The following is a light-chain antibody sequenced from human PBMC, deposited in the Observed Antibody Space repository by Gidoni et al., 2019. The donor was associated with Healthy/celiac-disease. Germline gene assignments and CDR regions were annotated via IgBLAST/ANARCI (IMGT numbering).Light chain of an antibody. Sequence: EIVMTQSPATLSVAPGERATLSCRASQSVSSNLAWYQQNTGQAPRLLIYGASTRATGIPARFSGSGSGTEFTLTISSLQSEEFAVYYCQQYNNWPPLTFGGGTKVEIK. V-gene: IGKV3-15*01. J-gene: IGKJ4*01. CDR3: QQYNNWPPLT. CDR2: GAS. CDR1: QSVSSN.